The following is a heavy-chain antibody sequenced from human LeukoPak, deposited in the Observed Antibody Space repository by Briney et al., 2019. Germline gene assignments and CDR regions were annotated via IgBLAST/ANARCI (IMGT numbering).Heavy chain of an antibody. J-gene: IGHJ4*02. D-gene: IGHD6-19*01. V-gene: IGHV3-30*18. CDR1: GFTFSSYG. CDR2: ISYDGSNK. CDR3: AKDLRGYSSGGGLGY. Sequence: GGSLRLSCAASGFTFSSYGMHWVRQAPGKGLEWVAVISYDGSNKYYADSVKGRFTISRDNSKNTLYLQMNSLRAEDTAVYYCAKDLRGYSSGGGLGYWGQGTLVTVSS.